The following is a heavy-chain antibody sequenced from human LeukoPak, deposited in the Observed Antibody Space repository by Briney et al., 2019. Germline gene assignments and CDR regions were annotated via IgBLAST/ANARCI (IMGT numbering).Heavy chain of an antibody. J-gene: IGHJ5*01. CDR3: ARGIYGFWSGYYLGWFDP. V-gene: IGHV4-59*12. CDR2: IYYSGST. Sequence: PSETLSLTCTVSGGSISSYYWRWIRQPPGKGLEWIGYIYYSGSTNYYPSLKSRVTISVDTSKNQFSLKLSSVTAAETAVYYCARGIYGFWSGYYLGWFDPWGQGTLVTVSS. D-gene: IGHD3-3*01. CDR1: GGSISSYY.